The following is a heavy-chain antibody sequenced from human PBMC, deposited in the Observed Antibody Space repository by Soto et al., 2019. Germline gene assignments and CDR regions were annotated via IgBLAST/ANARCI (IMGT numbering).Heavy chain of an antibody. J-gene: IGHJ4*02. CDR1: GFTFSSYG. Sequence: QVQLVESGGGVVQPGRSLRLSCAASGFTFSSYGMHWVRQAPGKGLEWVAVISYDGSNKYYADSVKGRFTISRDNSTITLELKMNSLRAEDTAEYYCAIDVCSGGSCYFFLGHGLGYDYWGQGTMVTVSS. CDR2: ISYDGSNK. V-gene: IGHV3-30*03. D-gene: IGHD2-15*01. CDR3: AIDVCSGGSCYFFLGHGLGYDY.